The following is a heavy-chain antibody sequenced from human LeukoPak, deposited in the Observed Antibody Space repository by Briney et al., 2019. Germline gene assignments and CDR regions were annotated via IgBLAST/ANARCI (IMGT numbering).Heavy chain of an antibody. CDR2: ISSSSSYI. CDR1: GFTFSSYS. CDR3: ARDKSEMATILDY. Sequence: PGGSLRLSCAASGFTFSSYSMNWVRQAPGKGLEGVSSISSSSSYIYYADSVKGRFTISRDNAKNSLYLQMNSLRAEDTAVYYCARDKSEMATILDYWGQGTLVTVSS. D-gene: IGHD5-24*01. J-gene: IGHJ4*02. V-gene: IGHV3-21*01.